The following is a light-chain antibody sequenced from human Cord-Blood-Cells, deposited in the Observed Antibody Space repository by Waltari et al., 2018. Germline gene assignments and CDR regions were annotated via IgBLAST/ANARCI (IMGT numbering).Light chain of an antibody. CDR3: SSYAGSNNLV. V-gene: IGLV2-8*01. CDR1: SSDVGGFNY. Sequence: QSALTQPPPASGSPGQSVTIPCTGTSSDVGGFNYVSWYQQHPGKAPKLMIYEVSKRPSGVPYRFSGSKSGNTASLTVSGLQAEDEADYYCSSYAGSNNLVFGGGTKLTVL. J-gene: IGLJ3*02. CDR2: EVS.